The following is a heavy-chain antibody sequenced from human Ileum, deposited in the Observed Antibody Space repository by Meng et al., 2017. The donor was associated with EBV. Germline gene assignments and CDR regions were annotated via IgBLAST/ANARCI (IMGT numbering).Heavy chain of an antibody. V-gene: IGHV4-34*01. CDR3: ARGHDYGDYASDY. CDR2: INHSGST. CDR1: GGACSGYY. J-gene: IGHJ4*02. Sequence: APVPLWASGPLKPSGPLALPCAVYGGACSGYYWRWIRQPPGKGLEWIGEINHSGSTNYNPSLKSRVTISVDTSKNQFSLKLSSVTAADTAVYYCARGHDYGDYASDYWGQGTLVTVSS. D-gene: IGHD4-17*01.